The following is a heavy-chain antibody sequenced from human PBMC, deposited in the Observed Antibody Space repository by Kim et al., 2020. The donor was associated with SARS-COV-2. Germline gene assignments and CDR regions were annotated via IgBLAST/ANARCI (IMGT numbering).Heavy chain of an antibody. J-gene: IGHJ6*02. D-gene: IGHD2-2*01. V-gene: IGHV1-24*01. CDR3: ATSIVVVPAAMMPTNYYYYYGMDV. CDR1: GYTLTELS. CDR2: FDPEDGET. Sequence: ASVKVSCKFSGYTLTELSMHWVRQAPGKGLEWMGGFDPEDGETIYAQKFQGRVTMTGDTSTDTAYMELSSLRSEDTAVYYCATSIVVVPAAMMPTNYYYYYGMDVWGQGTTVTVSS.